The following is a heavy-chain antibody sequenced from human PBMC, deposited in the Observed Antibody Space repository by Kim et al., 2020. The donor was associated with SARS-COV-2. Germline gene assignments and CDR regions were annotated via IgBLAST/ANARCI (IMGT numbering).Heavy chain of an antibody. J-gene: IGHJ6*02. CDR1: GFTFSSYS. D-gene: IGHD6-19*01. Sequence: GGSLRLSCAASGFTFSSYSMNWVRQAPGKGLEWVSSISSSSSYIYYADSVKGRFTISRDNAKNSLYLQMNSLRAEDTAVYYCARDGGLSSGWSVSYYYYGMAASGPGTTVTVSS. V-gene: IGHV3-21*04. CDR3: ARDGGLSSGWSVSYYYYGMAA. CDR2: ISSSSSYI.